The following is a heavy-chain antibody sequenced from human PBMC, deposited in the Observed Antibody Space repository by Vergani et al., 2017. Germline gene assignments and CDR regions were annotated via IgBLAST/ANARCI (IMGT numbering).Heavy chain of an antibody. D-gene: IGHD2-2*01. V-gene: IGHV1-69*13. J-gene: IGHJ6*02. CDR1: GGTFSSYA. Sequence: QVQLVQSGAEVKKPGSSVKVSCKASGGTFSSYAISCVRQAPGQGLEWMGRTIPIFGTANYAQKFQSIVTITAAESTSTAYMELSSLRSEDTAVYYCARDTNCSSTSCYFYYYYYGMDVWGQGTTVTVSS. CDR2: TIPIFGTA. CDR3: ARDTNCSSTSCYFYYYYYGMDV.